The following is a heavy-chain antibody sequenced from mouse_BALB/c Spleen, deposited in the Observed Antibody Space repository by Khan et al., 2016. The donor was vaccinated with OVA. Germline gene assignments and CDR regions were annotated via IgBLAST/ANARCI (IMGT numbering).Heavy chain of an antibody. V-gene: IGHV1-4*01. CDR3: EREGDYDKNDGWFAY. CDR1: GYTFTSYT. Sequence: QVQLKQSGAELARPGASVKMSCKASGYTFTSYTMHWVKQRPGQGLEWIGYINPSSGYTNYNQKFKDKATLTADKSSRTASMQLSRLTSEDAASYYCEREGDYDKNDGWFAYWGQGTLVTVSA. D-gene: IGHD2-14*01. J-gene: IGHJ3*01. CDR2: INPSSGYT.